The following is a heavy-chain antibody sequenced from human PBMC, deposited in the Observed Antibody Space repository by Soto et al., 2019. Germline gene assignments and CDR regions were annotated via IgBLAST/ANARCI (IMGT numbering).Heavy chain of an antibody. Sequence: GGSLRLSCAASGFTFSSYAMSWVRQAPGKGLEWVSAISGSGGSTYYADSVKGRFTISRDNSKNTLYLQMNSLRAEDTAVYYCAKEPLLWFGELLPPAWFDPWGQGTLVTVSS. V-gene: IGHV3-23*01. CDR3: AKEPLLWFGELLPPAWFDP. J-gene: IGHJ5*02. CDR2: ISGSGGST. D-gene: IGHD3-10*01. CDR1: GFTFSSYA.